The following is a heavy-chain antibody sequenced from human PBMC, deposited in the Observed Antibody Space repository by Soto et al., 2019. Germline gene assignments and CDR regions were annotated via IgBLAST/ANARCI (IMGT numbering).Heavy chain of an antibody. CDR3: ARESYSGYDDHDAFDI. V-gene: IGHV5-51*01. D-gene: IGHD5-12*01. J-gene: IGHJ3*02. CDR2: IYPGDSDT. Sequence: GESLKISCKGSGYSFTSYWIGWVRQMPGKGLEWMGIIYPGDSDTRYSPSFQGQVTISADKSISTAYLQWSSLKASDTAMYYCARESYSGYDDHDAFDIWGQGTMVTVSS. CDR1: GYSFTSYW.